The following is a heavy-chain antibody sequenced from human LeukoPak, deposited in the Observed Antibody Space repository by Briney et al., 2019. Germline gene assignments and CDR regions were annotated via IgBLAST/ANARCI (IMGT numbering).Heavy chain of an antibody. V-gene: IGHV3-48*01. CDR3: ARDRARYYDSSGYHSPNWFDP. D-gene: IGHD3-22*01. Sequence: GGSLRLSCAASGFTFSSYSMNWVRQAPGKGLEWVSYISSSSSTIYYADSVKGRFTISRDNAKNSLYLQMNSLRAEDTAVYYCARDRARYYDSSGYHSPNWFDPWGQGTLVTFSS. CDR1: GFTFSSYS. CDR2: ISSSSSTI. J-gene: IGHJ5*02.